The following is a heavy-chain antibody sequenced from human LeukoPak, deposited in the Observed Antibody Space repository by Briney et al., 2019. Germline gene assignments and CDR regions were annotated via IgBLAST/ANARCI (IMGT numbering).Heavy chain of an antibody. CDR3: VREETYSSSWSLFDY. J-gene: IGHJ4*02. CDR1: GGSISSSNW. CDR2: IYHSGST. D-gene: IGHD6-13*01. Sequence: PSGTLSLTCAVSGGSISSSNWWSWVRQPPGKGLEWIGEIYHSGSTNYNPSLKSRVTISVDKSKNQFSLKLSSVTAADTAVYYCVREETYSSSWSLFDYWGQGTLVTVSS. V-gene: IGHV4-4*02.